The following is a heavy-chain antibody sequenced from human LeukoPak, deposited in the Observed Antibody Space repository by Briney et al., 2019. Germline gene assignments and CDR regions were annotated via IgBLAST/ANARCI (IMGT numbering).Heavy chain of an antibody. CDR2: INHSGST. D-gene: IGHD2-15*01. CDR3: AREAVAFYYYGMDV. Sequence: GSLGLSCAASGFTFSSYWMSWVRQPPGKGLEWIGEINHSGSTNYNPSLKSRVTISVDTSKNQFSLKLSSVTAADTAVYYCAREAVAFYYYGMDVWGQGTTVTVSS. J-gene: IGHJ6*02. CDR1: GFTFSSYW. V-gene: IGHV4-34*01.